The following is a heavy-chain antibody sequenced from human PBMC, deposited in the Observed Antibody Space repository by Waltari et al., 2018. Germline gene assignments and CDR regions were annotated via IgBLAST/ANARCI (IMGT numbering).Heavy chain of an antibody. V-gene: IGHV1-2*02. CDR2: ITPNRGGT. CDR3: AREFSYCSGGSCYNLAFDI. CDR1: GYTFTGYY. Sequence: QVQLVQSGAEVKKPGASVKVSCKASGYTFTGYYMHWVRQAPGQGLGWMGRITPNRGGTNFAEKFQGRGTMTRDTSISAAYMERGRLGSDETAVYYCAREFSYCSGGSCYNLAFDILGQGTMVTVSS. D-gene: IGHD2-15*01. J-gene: IGHJ3*02.